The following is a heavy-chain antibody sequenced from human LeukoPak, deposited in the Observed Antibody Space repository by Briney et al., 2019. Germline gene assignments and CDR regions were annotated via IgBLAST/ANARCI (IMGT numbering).Heavy chain of an antibody. CDR1: GGSFSGYY. D-gene: IGHD5-18*01. CDR3: ARSYGSQRQFDY. V-gene: IGHV4-34*01. CDR2: INHSGST. J-gene: IGHJ4*02. Sequence: PSETLSLTCAVYGGSFSGYYWSWIRQPPGKGLEWIGEINHSGSTNYNPSLKSRVTISVDTSKNQFSLKLSSVTAADTAVYYCARSYGSQRQFDYWGQGTLVTVSS.